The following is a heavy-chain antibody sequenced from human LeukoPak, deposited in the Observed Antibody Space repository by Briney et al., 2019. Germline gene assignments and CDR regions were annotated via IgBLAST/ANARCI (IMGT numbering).Heavy chain of an antibody. CDR2: INSNNGNT. Sequence: GASVKVSCTASGYSFTRNGISWVRQAPGQGLEWMGWINSNNGNTKYAQNLQGRVTMTTDTPTSTAYMELRSLRFDDTAVYYCAREGPDYGPAFDIWGQGTMVTVSS. CDR1: GYSFTRNG. V-gene: IGHV1-18*01. D-gene: IGHD4/OR15-4a*01. CDR3: AREGPDYGPAFDI. J-gene: IGHJ3*02.